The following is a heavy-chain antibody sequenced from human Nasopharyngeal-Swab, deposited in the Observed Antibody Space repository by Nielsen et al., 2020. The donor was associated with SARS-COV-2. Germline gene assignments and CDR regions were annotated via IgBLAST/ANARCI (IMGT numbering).Heavy chain of an antibody. J-gene: IGHJ4*02. CDR3: ARGYNYACLY. V-gene: IGHV1-46*01. CDR1: GYTFTNHF. CDR2: INPSGSNT. Sequence: ASVKVSCKASGYTFTNHFIHWVRQAPGQGLEWMGMINPSGSNTGYARKFRDRVTVTRDTSTSTVYMELRSLTSEDTAAYYCARGYNYACLYWGQGTLVTVSS. D-gene: IGHD5-18*01.